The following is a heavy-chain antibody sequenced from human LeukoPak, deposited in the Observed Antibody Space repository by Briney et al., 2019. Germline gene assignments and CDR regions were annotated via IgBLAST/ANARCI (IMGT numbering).Heavy chain of an antibody. CDR1: GYTLTKLS. Sequence: ASVKVSCKVSGYTLTKLSMHWVRQAPGKGLEWMGGFDPEDGETIYAQKFQGRVTMTEDTSTDTAYMELSSLRSEDTAAYYCAVGSSSWYYFDYWGQGTLVTVSS. V-gene: IGHV1-24*01. CDR2: FDPEDGET. CDR3: AVGSSSWYYFDY. D-gene: IGHD6-13*01. J-gene: IGHJ4*02.